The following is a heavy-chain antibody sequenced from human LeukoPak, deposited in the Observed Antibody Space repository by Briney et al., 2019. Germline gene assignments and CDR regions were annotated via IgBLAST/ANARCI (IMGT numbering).Heavy chain of an antibody. CDR1: GFTFSSYD. CDR3: AKILRTHHDNCFAH. CDR2: ISSSSDIL. Sequence: GGSLRLSCAASGFTFSSYDMNWVRQAPGKGLEWVSFISSSSDILHYADSVKGRFTISRDNAKNSVYLQMNSLRADDTALYHCAKILRTHHDNCFAHWGQGALLTVSS. V-gene: IGHV3-48*01. J-gene: IGHJ1*01. D-gene: IGHD2-2*01.